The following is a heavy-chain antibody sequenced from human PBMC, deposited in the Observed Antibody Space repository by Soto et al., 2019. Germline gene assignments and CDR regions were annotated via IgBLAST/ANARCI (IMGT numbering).Heavy chain of an antibody. V-gene: IGHV3-7*01. D-gene: IGHD3-10*01. J-gene: IGHJ4*02. Sequence: ESGGGLVQPGGSLRLSCEASGFIFRTHWMTWVRQAPGKGLEWVANIKEDGSEENYVDSVKGRFAVSRDKDKNSLYLQLNSLRVEDTAVYYCARSRRQWFVGLLSYYFDYWGQGTVVTVSS. CDR3: ARSRRQWFVGLLSYYFDY. CDR2: IKEDGSEE. CDR1: GFIFRTHW.